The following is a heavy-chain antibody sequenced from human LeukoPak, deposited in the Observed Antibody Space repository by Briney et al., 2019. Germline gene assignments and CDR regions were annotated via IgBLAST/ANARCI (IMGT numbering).Heavy chain of an antibody. J-gene: IGHJ4*02. CDR3: ARALSIAAPPGGY. D-gene: IGHD6-6*01. CDR2: IYYSGST. V-gene: IGHV4-31*03. CDR1: GGSISSGGYY. Sequence: SETLSLTCTVSGGSISSGGYYWSWIRLHPGKGLGWIGYIYYSGSTYYNPSLKSRVTISVDTSKNQFSLKLSSVTAADTAVYYCARALSIAAPPGGYWGQGTLVTVSS.